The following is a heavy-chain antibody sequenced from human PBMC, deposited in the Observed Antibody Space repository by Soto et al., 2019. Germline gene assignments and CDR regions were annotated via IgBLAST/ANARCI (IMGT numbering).Heavy chain of an antibody. Sequence: QVQLVESGGGVVQPGTSLRLSCAASGFTFSTYAMHWVRQAPGKGLEWVAVIAYDGINKYYADSVKGRFTISRDNSRNTLYLQMNSLRAEDTAVYSCVRDGGSYWGQGTQVIVSS. CDR3: VRDGGSY. D-gene: IGHD3-16*01. J-gene: IGHJ4*02. CDR1: GFTFSTYA. V-gene: IGHV3-30-3*01. CDR2: IAYDGINK.